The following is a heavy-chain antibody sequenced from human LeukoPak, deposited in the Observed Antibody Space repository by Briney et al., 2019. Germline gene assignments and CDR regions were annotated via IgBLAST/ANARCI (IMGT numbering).Heavy chain of an antibody. CDR2: IKHDGSEE. V-gene: IGHV3-7*04. D-gene: IGHD6-13*01. CDR3: ARGPHSSSWYEGWTRIDY. Sequence: GGSLRLPCAASGFSLSGYFMSWVRQAPGKGLEWVASIKHDGSEEYYVDSVRGRFTISRDNSMNTLYLQMSSLRAEDTAVYYCARGPHSSSWYEGWTRIDYWGQGTLVTVSS. CDR1: GFSLSGYF. J-gene: IGHJ4*02.